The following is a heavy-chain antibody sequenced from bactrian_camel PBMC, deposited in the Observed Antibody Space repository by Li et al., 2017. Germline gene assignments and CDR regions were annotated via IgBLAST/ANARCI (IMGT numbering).Heavy chain of an antibody. Sequence: VQLVESGGGSVEAGGSLRLSCAASGYSGTAYCMGWVRQAPGKGLEWVSSIYSDGSNTYYADSVKGRFTISRDNAKSTVYQQMDSLKPEDTAMYYCAARTRGGTCCGLLTSMYFSWGQGTQVTVS. V-gene: IGHV3S6*01. J-gene: IGHJ6*01. CDR3: AARTRGGTCCGLLTSMYFS. D-gene: IGHD3*01. CDR1: GYSGTAYC. CDR2: IYSDGSNT.